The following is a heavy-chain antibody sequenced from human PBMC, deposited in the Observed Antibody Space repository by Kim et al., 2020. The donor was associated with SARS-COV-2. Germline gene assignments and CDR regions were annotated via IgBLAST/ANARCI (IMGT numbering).Heavy chain of an antibody. D-gene: IGHD3-22*01. V-gene: IGHV4-39*01. J-gene: IGHJ2*01. Sequence: MSRVTISVDASKNQFSRKLSSVTAADTAVYYCARQGDSSGYYYLDWYFDLWGRGTLVTVSS. CDR3: ARQGDSSGYYYLDWYFDL.